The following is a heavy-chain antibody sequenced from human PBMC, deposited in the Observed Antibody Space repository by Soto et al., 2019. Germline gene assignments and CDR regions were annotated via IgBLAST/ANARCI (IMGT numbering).Heavy chain of an antibody. CDR2: ISGSGGST. CDR3: AKDNRRSSPGDY. Sequence: EAQLLESGGGLVQPGGSLRLSCAASGFTFSSYAMSWVRQAPGMGLEWVSAISGSGGSTYYADSVKGRFTISRDNSKNTLYLQMNSLRAEDTAVYYCAKDNRRSSPGDYWGQGTLVTVSS. V-gene: IGHV3-23*01. D-gene: IGHD6-6*01. J-gene: IGHJ4*02. CDR1: GFTFSSYA.